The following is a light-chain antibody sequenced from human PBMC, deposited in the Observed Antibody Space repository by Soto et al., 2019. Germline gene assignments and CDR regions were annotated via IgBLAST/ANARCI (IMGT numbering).Light chain of an antibody. Sequence: VLSLSAGAVSLSQGERATLSCRASQSVQFNYVAWYQQKPGQAPRLLIYGASSRATGIPDRFSGSGSGMDFTLTISSLAPEDFAVYYCQLSGDSQWTFAQG. J-gene: IGKJ1*01. CDR2: GAS. CDR3: QLSGDSQWT. CDR1: QSVQFNY. V-gene: IGKV3-20*01.